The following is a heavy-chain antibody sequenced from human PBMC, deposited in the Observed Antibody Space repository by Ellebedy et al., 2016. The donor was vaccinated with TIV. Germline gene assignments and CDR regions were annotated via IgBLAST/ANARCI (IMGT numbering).Heavy chain of an antibody. Sequence: SETLSLXXAVYGGSFSGYYWSWIRQPPGKGLEWIGEINHSGSTNYNPSLKSRVTISVDTSKNQFSLKLSSVTAADTAVYYCARAAKVTTVTYGWFDPWGQGTLVTVSS. J-gene: IGHJ5*02. CDR2: INHSGST. D-gene: IGHD4-17*01. V-gene: IGHV4-34*01. CDR1: GGSFSGYY. CDR3: ARAAKVTTVTYGWFDP.